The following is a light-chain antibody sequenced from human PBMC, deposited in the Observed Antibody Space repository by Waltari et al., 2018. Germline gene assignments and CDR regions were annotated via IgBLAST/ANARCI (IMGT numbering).Light chain of an antibody. V-gene: IGKV1-6*01. CDR3: QQDYSYPHT. Sequence: AVQMTQSPSSLSASVGDRVTIPCRASQDIIHDLGWFQQKPGKAPKLLIYEASILPSGVPSRFSGSGSGTYFTLTIRSLEPDDSATYYCQQDYSYPHTFGQGTKLEI. CDR1: QDIIHD. CDR2: EAS. J-gene: IGKJ2*01.